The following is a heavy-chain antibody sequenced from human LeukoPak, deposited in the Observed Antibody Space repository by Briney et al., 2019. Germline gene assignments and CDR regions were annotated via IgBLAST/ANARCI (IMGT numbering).Heavy chain of an antibody. CDR1: GFTFSSYA. Sequence: GGSLRLSCAASGFTFSSYAMSWVRQAPGKGLEWVSAISGSGGSTYYADSVKGRFTISRDNSKNTLYLQMNSLRAEDTAVYYCADPFPLPGIAAAGTWGQGTLVTVSS. J-gene: IGHJ4*02. D-gene: IGHD6-13*01. CDR3: ADPFPLPGIAAAGT. V-gene: IGHV3-23*01. CDR2: ISGSGGST.